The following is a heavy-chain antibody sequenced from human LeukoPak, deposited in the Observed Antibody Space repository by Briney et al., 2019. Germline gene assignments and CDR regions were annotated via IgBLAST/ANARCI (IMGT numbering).Heavy chain of an antibody. CDR1: GFTFSSYG. J-gene: IGHJ6*03. CDR2: ISGSGGST. Sequence: HAGGTLRLSCAASGFTFSSYGMSWVRQAPGKGLEWVSAISGSGGSTYYADSVKGRFTISRDNSKNTLYLQMNSLRAEDTAVYYCAKDSPEVGPDYYYYYMDVWGKGTTVTISS. V-gene: IGHV3-23*01. CDR3: AKDSPEVGPDYYYYYMDV.